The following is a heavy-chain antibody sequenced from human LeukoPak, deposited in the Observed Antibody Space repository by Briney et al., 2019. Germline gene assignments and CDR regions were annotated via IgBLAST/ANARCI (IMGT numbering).Heavy chain of an antibody. J-gene: IGHJ4*02. V-gene: IGHV3-23*01. CDR1: GFTFSSYG. Sequence: GGSLRLSCAASGFTFSSYGMSWVRQAPGKGLEWVSAISGSGGSTHYADSVKGRFTISRDNSKNTLYLQMNSLRAEDTAVYHCARGEGLFDYWGQGTLVTVSS. CDR3: ARGEGLFDY. CDR2: ISGSGGST.